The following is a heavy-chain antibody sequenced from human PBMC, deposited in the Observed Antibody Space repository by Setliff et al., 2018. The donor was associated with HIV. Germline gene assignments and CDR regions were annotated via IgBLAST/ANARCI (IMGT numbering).Heavy chain of an antibody. J-gene: IGHJ4*02. V-gene: IGHV4-39*01. CDR1: GGSISSSSHY. D-gene: IGHD3-10*01. CDR2: IYYSGST. CDR3: ARLPISMVRGVISYFDY. Sequence: PSETLSLTCTVSGGSISSSSHYWGWIRQPPGKGLEWIGSIYYSGSTYYNPSLKSRVTISVDTSKNQFSLKLSSVTAADTAVYYCARLPISMVRGVISYFDYWGQGTRVTVSS.